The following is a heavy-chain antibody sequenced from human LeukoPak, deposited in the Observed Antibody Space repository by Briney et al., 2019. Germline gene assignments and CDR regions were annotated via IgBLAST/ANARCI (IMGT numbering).Heavy chain of an antibody. D-gene: IGHD3-22*01. CDR3: ARGGRSGSFDY. Sequence: SETLSLTCAVYGGSFSGYYWGWIRQPPGKGLEWIGEINHSGSTNYNPSLKSRVTLSVDTSKNQFSLKLSSVTAADTAVYYCARGGRSGSFDYWGQGTLVTVSS. CDR2: INHSGST. J-gene: IGHJ4*02. V-gene: IGHV4-34*01. CDR1: GGSFSGYY.